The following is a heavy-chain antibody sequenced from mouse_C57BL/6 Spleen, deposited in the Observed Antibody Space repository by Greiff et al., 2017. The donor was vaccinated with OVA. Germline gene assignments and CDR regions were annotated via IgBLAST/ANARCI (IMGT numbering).Heavy chain of an antibody. CDR3: TTPGTNAY. D-gene: IGHD4-1*01. CDR1: GFNIKDDY. CDR2: IDPENGDT. V-gene: IGHV14-4*01. J-gene: IGHJ3*01. Sequence: VQLQQSGAELVRPGASVKLSCTASGFNIKDDYMHWVKQRPEQGLEWIGWIDPENGDTEYASKFQGKATITADTSSNTAYLQLSSLTSEDTAVYYCTTPGTNAYWGQGTLVTVSA.